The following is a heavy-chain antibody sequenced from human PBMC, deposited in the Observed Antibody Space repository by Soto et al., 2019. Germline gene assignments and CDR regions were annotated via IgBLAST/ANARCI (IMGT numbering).Heavy chain of an antibody. Sequence: QVQLVQSGAEVKKPGASVRLSCKASGYTFTNYPVHWVRQAPGQRLEWVGWINTDNGDTKYSQNFQGSVIITRDTSATTAYMELSSLRSGDTALYYCARDRGYFDHWGQGTLVTGSS. J-gene: IGHJ4*02. D-gene: IGHD3-10*01. V-gene: IGHV1-3*04. CDR1: GYTFTNYP. CDR3: ARDRGYFDH. CDR2: INTDNGDT.